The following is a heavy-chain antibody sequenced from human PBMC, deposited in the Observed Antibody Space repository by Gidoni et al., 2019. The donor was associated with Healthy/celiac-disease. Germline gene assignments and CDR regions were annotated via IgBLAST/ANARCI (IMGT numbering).Heavy chain of an antibody. J-gene: IGHJ4*02. CDR1: GFPFRGYA. CDR2: ISYDGSNK. Sequence: QVPLGDSGGGLVQPGRALRLSGAASGFPFRGYAMPWVRQTPGKGLEWVAVISYDGSNKYYADSVKGRFTISRDKSKNTLYLQMNSLRAEDTAVYYCARDQGADYGGLGGYWGQGTLVTVSS. V-gene: IGHV3-30-3*01. CDR3: ARDQGADYGGLGGY. D-gene: IGHD4-17*01.